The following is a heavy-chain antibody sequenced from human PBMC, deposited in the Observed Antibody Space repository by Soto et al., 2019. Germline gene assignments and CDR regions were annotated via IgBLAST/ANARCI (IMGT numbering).Heavy chain of an antibody. V-gene: IGHV3-21*01. CDR2: ISSSGSYI. D-gene: IGHD5-12*01. Sequence: SLRLSCAASGFTFSSYSMNWVRQAPGKGLEWVSSISSSGSYIYYADSVKGRFTISRDNAKNSLYLQMNSLRAEDTAVYYCARDRRDGYNFDYWGQGTLVTVSS. CDR1: GFTFSSYS. J-gene: IGHJ4*02. CDR3: ARDRRDGYNFDY.